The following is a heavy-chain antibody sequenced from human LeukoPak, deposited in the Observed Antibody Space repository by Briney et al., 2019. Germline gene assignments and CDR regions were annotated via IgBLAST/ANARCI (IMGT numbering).Heavy chain of an antibody. J-gene: IGHJ3*02. V-gene: IGHV4-38-2*02. CDR1: AYSISSGDY. D-gene: IGHD3-22*01. Sequence: SETLSLTCTVSAYSISSGDYWGWIRQPPGKGLEWIGNLYHSGSTYYNPSLKSRVTISVDTSKNQFSLKLNSVTAADTAMYYCARVTSYYDSSGYYYLQSGAFDIWGQGTMVTVSS. CDR2: LYHSGST. CDR3: ARVTSYYDSSGYYYLQSGAFDI.